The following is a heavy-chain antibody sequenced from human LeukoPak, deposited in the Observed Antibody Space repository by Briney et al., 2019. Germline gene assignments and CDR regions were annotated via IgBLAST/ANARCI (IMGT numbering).Heavy chain of an antibody. Sequence: GGSLRLSCAASGFTFSTYGINWVRQAPGKGLEWVSYISSGSDSIHYADSLKGRFTVSRDNAKNSLFLQMNSLRDEDTAVYYCARAEALLPYLYWGQGTLSPSPQ. CDR3: ARAEALLPYLY. D-gene: IGHD2-15*01. V-gene: IGHV3-48*02. CDR1: GFTFSTYG. CDR2: ISSGSDSI. J-gene: IGHJ4*02.